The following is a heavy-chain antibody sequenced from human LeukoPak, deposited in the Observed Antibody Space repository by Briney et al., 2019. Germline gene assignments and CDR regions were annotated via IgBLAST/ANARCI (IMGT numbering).Heavy chain of an antibody. CDR3: ARGPNGGYDFWSGYRIGFDY. J-gene: IGHJ4*02. Sequence: SETLSLTCTVSGGSISSYYWSWIRQPPGKGLEWIGYNYYSGSTNYNPSLKSRVTISVDTSKNQFSLKLSSVTAADTAVYYCARGPNGGYDFWSGYRIGFDYWGQGTLVTVSS. D-gene: IGHD3-3*01. CDR1: GGSISSYY. V-gene: IGHV4-59*01. CDR2: NYYSGST.